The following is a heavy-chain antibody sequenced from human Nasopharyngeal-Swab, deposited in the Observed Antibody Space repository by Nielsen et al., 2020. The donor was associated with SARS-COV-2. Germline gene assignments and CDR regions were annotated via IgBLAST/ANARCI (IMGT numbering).Heavy chain of an antibody. V-gene: IGHV4-34*01. CDR2: INHSGST. Sequence: SQTLSLTCAVYGGSFSGYYWSWIRQPPGKGLEWIGEINHSGSTNYNPSLKSRVTISVDTSKNQFSLKLSSVTAADTAVYYCAREKSDFWSGCLRGAFDIWGQGTMVTVSS. J-gene: IGHJ3*02. D-gene: IGHD3-3*01. CDR3: AREKSDFWSGCLRGAFDI. CDR1: GGSFSGYY.